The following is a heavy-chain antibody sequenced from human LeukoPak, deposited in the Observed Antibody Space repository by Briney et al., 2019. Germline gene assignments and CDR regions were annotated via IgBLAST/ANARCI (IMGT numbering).Heavy chain of an antibody. V-gene: IGHV3-53*01. CDR3: ARDGGSGWDYYGMDV. D-gene: IGHD6-19*01. Sequence: GGSLRLSCAASGFTFSSYSMNWVRQAPGKGLEWVSVIYSGGSTYYADSVKGRFTISRDNSKNTLYLQMNSLRAEDTAVYYCARDGGSGWDYYGMDVWGQGTTVTVSS. CDR2: IYSGGST. CDR1: GFTFSSYS. J-gene: IGHJ6*02.